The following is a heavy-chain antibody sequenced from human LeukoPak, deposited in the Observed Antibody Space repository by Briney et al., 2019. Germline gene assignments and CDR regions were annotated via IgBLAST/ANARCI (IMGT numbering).Heavy chain of an antibody. CDR3: ARQYSYGSFDY. CDR2: IYYSGST. CDR1: GGSISSSSYY. V-gene: IGHV4-39*01. D-gene: IGHD5-18*01. J-gene: IGHJ4*02. Sequence: SETLSLTCTVSGGSISSSSYYWGWIRQPPGKGLEWIGSIYYSGSTYYNPSLKSRVTISVDTSKNQFSLKLSSVTAADTAVYYCARQYSYGSFDYWGQGTLVTVSS.